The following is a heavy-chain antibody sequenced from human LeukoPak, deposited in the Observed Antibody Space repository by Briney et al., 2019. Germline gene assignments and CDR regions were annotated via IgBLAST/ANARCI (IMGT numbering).Heavy chain of an antibody. D-gene: IGHD6-19*01. J-gene: IGHJ4*02. V-gene: IGHV3-30*04. CDR3: ARVAGTKCFDY. Sequence: GGSLRLSCAASGFTFSSYAMHWVRQAPGKGLEWVAVISYDGSNKYYADSVKGRFTISRDNSKNTLYLQMNSLRAEDTAIYYCARVAGTKCFDYWGQGTLVTVSS. CDR1: GFTFSSYA. CDR2: ISYDGSNK.